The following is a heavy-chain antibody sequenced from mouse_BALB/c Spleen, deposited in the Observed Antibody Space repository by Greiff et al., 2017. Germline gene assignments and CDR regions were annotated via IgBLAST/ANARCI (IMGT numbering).Heavy chain of an antibody. Sequence: EVMLVESGGGLVQPGGSRKLSCAASGFTFSSFGMHWVRQAPEKGLEWVAYISSGSSTIYYADTVKGRFTISRDNPKNTLFLQMTSLRSEDTAMYYCAIRNYRYDGDLAMDYWGQGTSVTVSS. CDR3: AIRNYRYDGDLAMDY. J-gene: IGHJ4*01. D-gene: IGHD2-14*01. CDR1: GFTFSSFG. V-gene: IGHV5-17*02. CDR2: ISSGSSTI.